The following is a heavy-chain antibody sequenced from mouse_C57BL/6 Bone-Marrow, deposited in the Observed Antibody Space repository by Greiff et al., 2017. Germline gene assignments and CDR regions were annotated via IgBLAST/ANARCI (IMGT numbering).Heavy chain of an antibody. V-gene: IGHV1-82*01. CDR2: IYPGDGDT. J-gene: IGHJ1*03. Sequence: QVQLKESGPELVKPGASVKISCKASGYAFSSSWMNWVKQRPGKGLEWIGRIYPGDGDTNYNGKFKGKATLTADKSSSTAYMQLSSLTSEDSAVYFCAREGTTVVATRYFDVWGTGTTVTVSS. D-gene: IGHD1-1*01. CDR3: AREGTTVVATRYFDV. CDR1: GYAFSSSW.